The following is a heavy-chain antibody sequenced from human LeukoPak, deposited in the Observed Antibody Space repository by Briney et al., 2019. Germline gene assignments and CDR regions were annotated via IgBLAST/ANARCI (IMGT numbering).Heavy chain of an antibody. V-gene: IGHV4-34*01. CDR2: INHSGST. Sequence: SETLSLTCAVYGGSFSGYYWSWLRQPPGKGLEWIGEINHSGSTNYNPSLKSRVTISVDTSKNQFSLKLSAVTAADKAVYYCARGRTMVRGVRPFDYWGQGTLVTVSS. J-gene: IGHJ4*02. D-gene: IGHD3-10*01. CDR1: GGSFSGYY. CDR3: ARGRTMVRGVRPFDY.